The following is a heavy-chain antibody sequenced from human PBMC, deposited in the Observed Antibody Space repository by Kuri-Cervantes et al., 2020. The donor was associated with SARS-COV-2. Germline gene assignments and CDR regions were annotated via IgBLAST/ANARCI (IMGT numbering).Heavy chain of an antibody. CDR3: AKDLGRPNWFDP. Sequence: GGSLKISCAASGFTFSSYAMSWVRQAPGKGLEWVSGISGSGGSTYYADSVKGRFTISRDNSKNTLYLQMNSLRAEDTAVYYCAKDLGRPNWFDPWGQGTLVTVSS. CDR2: ISGSGGST. V-gene: IGHV3-23*01. J-gene: IGHJ5*02. CDR1: GFTFSSYA.